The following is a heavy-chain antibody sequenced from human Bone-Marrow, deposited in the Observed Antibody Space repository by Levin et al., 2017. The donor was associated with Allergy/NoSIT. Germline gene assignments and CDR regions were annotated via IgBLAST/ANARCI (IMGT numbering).Heavy chain of an antibody. CDR1: GFTFTTAW. V-gene: IGHV3-30*03. CDR3: VRDGSSGYEDYFSNGMDV. CDR2: ISYDGSNK. J-gene: IGHJ6*02. Sequence: GGSLRLSCAASGFTFTTAWMTWVRQAPGKGLEGVAVISYDGSNKYYGDFVKGRFTISRDNSKNALYLQMNSLRTEDTAVYYCVRDGSSGYEDYFSNGMDVWGQGTTVTVSS. D-gene: IGHD3-22*01.